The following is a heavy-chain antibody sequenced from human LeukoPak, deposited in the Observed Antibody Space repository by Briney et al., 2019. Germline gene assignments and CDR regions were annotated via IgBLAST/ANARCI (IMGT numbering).Heavy chain of an antibody. Sequence: ASVTVSFTASGYTFTGYYMHWVRQAPGQGLEWMGWINPNSGGTNYAQKFQGRVTMTRDTSISTAYMELSRLRSDDTAVYYCAREDIVATMGFDYWGQGTLVTVSS. CDR1: GYTFTGYY. D-gene: IGHD5-12*01. CDR3: AREDIVATMGFDY. CDR2: INPNSGGT. J-gene: IGHJ4*02. V-gene: IGHV1-2*02.